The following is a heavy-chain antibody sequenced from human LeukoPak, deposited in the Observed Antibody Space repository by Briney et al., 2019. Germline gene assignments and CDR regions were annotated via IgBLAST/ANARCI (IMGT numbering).Heavy chain of an antibody. CDR2: ISAYNGNT. J-gene: IGHJ3*02. Sequence: ASVKVSCKASGYTFTTYGISWVRQAPGQGLEWMGWISAYNGNTNYAQKLQGRVTMTTDTSTSTAYMELRSLRSDDTAVYYCARFGLGKHIEVAGIPFDIWGQGTMVTVSS. D-gene: IGHD6-19*01. V-gene: IGHV1-18*01. CDR3: ARFGLGKHIEVAGIPFDI. CDR1: GYTFTTYG.